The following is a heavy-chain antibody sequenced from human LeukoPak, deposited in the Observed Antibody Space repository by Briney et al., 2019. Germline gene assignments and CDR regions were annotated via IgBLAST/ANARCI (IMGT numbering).Heavy chain of an antibody. CDR1: GGSSSGYY. CDR3: ARGNDYYDSSGFDY. D-gene: IGHD3-22*01. Sequence: PSETLSLTCAVYGGSSSGYYWSWIRQPPGKGLEWIGEINHSGSTNYNPSLKSRVTISVDTSKNQFSLKLSSVTAADTAVYYCARGNDYYDSSGFDYWGQGTMVTVSS. J-gene: IGHJ4*02. CDR2: INHSGST. V-gene: IGHV4-34*01.